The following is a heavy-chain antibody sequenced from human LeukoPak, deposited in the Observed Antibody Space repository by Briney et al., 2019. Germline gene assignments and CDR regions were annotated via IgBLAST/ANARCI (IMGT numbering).Heavy chain of an antibody. CDR3: ARDPLAASAPGYFDY. J-gene: IGHJ4*02. Sequence: SVNASCKASGGTFSNFGISWVRQAPGQGLEWMGGIIPIFTTTNYAQKFRGRVTITAHESTSTAYLELSSLTSEVTAVYYCARDPLAASAPGYFDYWGQGTLVTVSA. V-gene: IGHV1-69*13. CDR1: GGTFSNFG. D-gene: IGHD6-13*01. CDR2: IIPIFTTT.